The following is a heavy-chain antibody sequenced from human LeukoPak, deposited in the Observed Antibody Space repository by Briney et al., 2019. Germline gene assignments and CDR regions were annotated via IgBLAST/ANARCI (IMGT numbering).Heavy chain of an antibody. CDR3: AKESGKFGY. V-gene: IGHV3-43*02. J-gene: IGHJ4*02. D-gene: IGHD3-22*01. Sequence: GGSLRLSCVASGLNFGESAMHWVRQAPGKGLEWVSLISADGGSAFSADSVKGRFSISRDNSKNSLYLQMDSLRSEDTAMYYCAKESGKFGYWGQGTLVVVSS. CDR1: GLNFGESA. CDR2: ISADGGSA.